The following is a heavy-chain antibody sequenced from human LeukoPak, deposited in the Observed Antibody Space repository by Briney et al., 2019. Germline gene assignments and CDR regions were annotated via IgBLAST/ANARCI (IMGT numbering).Heavy chain of an antibody. V-gene: IGHV4-59*08. CDR3: ARTNYYGSGSYYPDL. D-gene: IGHD3-10*01. CDR2: IYHSGST. J-gene: IGHJ5*02. Sequence: SETLSLTCTVSGASMRTYYWSWIRQPPGKGLEWIGFIYHSGSTDYNPSLKSRGTISGDTSKNQFSLKLSSVTAADTAVYYCARTNYYGSGSYYPDLWGQGTLVTVSS. CDR1: GASMRTYY.